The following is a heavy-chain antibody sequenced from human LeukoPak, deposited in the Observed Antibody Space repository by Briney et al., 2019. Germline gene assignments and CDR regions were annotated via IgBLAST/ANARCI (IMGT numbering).Heavy chain of an antibody. CDR3: ARVVGATLYVWFDP. D-gene: IGHD1-26*01. V-gene: IGHV4-59*01. J-gene: IGHJ5*02. CDR2: IYYSGST. CDR1: GGSISSYY. Sequence: PSETLSLTCTVSGGSISSYYWSWVRQPPGKGLEWIGYIYYSGSTNYNPSLKSRVTISVDTSKNQFSLKLSSVTAADTAVYYCARVVGATLYVWFDPWGQGTLVTVSS.